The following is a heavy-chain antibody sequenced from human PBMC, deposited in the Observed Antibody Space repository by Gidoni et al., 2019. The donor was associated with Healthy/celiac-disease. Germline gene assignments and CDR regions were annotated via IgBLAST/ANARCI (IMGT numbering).Heavy chain of an antibody. D-gene: IGHD3-22*01. CDR3: ASYARSGYYYRSFDY. J-gene: IGHJ4*02. CDR2: IYYSGST. CDR1: GGSISSYY. V-gene: IGHV4-59*08. Sequence: QVQLQESGPGLVKPSETLSLTCTVSGGSISSYYWSWIRQPPGKGLEWIGYIYYSGSTNYNPSLKSRVTISVDTSKNQFSLKLSSVTAADTAVYYCASYARSGYYYRSFDYWGQGTLVTVSS.